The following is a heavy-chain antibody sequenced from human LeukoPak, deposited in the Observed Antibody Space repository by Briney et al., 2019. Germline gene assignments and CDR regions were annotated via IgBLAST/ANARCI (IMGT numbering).Heavy chain of an antibody. V-gene: IGHV3-74*01. CDR1: GFTFGNYW. J-gene: IGHJ4*02. CDR3: TRGGATSSWYWFF. D-gene: IGHD6-13*01. CDR2: INRDGSIT. Sequence: GGSLRLSCAASGFTFGNYWLHWVRQAPGKGLVWVSRINRDGSITKYADSVKGRFTVSRDNAKNSLSLQVSSLRAEDTAVYYCTRGGATSSWYWFFWGQGTLVTVSS.